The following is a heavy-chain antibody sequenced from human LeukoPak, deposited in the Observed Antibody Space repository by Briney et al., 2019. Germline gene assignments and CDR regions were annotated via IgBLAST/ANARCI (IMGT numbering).Heavy chain of an antibody. CDR3: ARDVRYYYDSSGYYSYYYGMDV. CDR1: GFTFSSYS. V-gene: IGHV3-48*02. J-gene: IGHJ6*02. CDR2: ISSSSSTI. D-gene: IGHD3-22*01. Sequence: GGSLRLSCAASGFTFSSYSMNWVRQAPGKGLEWVSYISSSSSTIYYADSVKGRFTISRDNAKNSLYLQMNSLRDEDTAVYYCARDVRYYYDSSGYYSYYYGMDVWGQGTTVTVSS.